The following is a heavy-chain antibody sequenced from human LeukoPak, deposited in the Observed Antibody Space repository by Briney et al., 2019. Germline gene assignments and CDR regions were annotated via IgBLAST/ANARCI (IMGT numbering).Heavy chain of an antibody. D-gene: IGHD3-10*01. CDR2: IYYSGST. J-gene: IGHJ5*02. Sequence: PSETLSLTCTVSGGSISSYYWSWIRQPPGKGLEWIGYIYYSGSTDYNPSLKSRVTISVDTSKNQFSLKLSSVTAADTAVYYCARNGYLAGELLYIHHLNWFVPWGQGTLVTVSS. CDR1: GGSISSYY. CDR3: ARNGYLAGELLYIHHLNWFVP. V-gene: IGHV4-59*01.